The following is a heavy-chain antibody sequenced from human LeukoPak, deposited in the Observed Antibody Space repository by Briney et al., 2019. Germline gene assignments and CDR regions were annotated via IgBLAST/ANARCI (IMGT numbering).Heavy chain of an antibody. CDR2: ISGSADST. CDR1: GFSFTNYA. V-gene: IGHV3-23*01. CDR3: ATPDVRSRYFDWSPNE. J-gene: IGHJ4*02. Sequence: GGSLRLSCAASGFSFTNYAMSWVRQAPGKGMGGASIISGSADSTSYADSVKGRFTISRDNSKNTVYLQMNSLRVDDTAVYYCATPDVRSRYFDWSPNEWGQGTLVTVSS. D-gene: IGHD3-9*01.